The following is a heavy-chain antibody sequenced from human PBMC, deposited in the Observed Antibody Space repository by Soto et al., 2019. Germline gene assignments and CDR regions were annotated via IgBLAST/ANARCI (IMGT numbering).Heavy chain of an antibody. CDR2: ISGSGGST. CDR3: AKGLQKLGWFDP. V-gene: IGHV3-23*01. J-gene: IGHJ5*02. CDR1: GFTFSSYA. Sequence: GSLRLSCAASGFTFSSYAMSWVRQAPGKGLEWVSAISGSGGSTYYADSVKGRFTISRDNSKNTLYLQMNSLRAEDTAVYYCAKGLQKLGWFDPWGQGTLVTVSS.